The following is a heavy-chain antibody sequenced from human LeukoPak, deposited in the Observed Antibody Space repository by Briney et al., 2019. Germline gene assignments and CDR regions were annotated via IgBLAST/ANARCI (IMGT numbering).Heavy chain of an antibody. CDR1: GGSISSGDYY. Sequence: SETLSLTCTVSGGSISSGDYYWSWIRQPPGKGLEWIGYTYYSGSTYYNPSLKSRVTISVDTSKNQFSLKLSSVTAADTAVYYCARALTLGYCSSTSCYYDAFDIWGQGTMVTVSS. CDR2: TYYSGST. J-gene: IGHJ3*02. V-gene: IGHV4-30-4*01. CDR3: ARALTLGYCSSTSCYYDAFDI. D-gene: IGHD2-2*01.